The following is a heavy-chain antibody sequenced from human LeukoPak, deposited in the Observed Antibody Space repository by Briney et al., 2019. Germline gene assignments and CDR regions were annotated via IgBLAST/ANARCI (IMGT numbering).Heavy chain of an antibody. CDR1: GLTFTNHG. CDR3: ARVGARQILEY. CDR2: VRNDGFDT. D-gene: IGHD4-17*01. J-gene: IGHJ4*02. Sequence: GGSLRLSCVTSGLTFTNHGFHWLRQAADKGLEWVAFVRNDGFDTYHSNSVKGRFSISRDDSKNTVYLQMNSLRAEDTAVYYCARVGARQILEYWGQGTLVTVSS. V-gene: IGHV3-30*02.